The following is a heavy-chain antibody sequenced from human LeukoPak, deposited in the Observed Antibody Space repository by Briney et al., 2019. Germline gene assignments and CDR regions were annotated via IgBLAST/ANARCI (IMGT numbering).Heavy chain of an antibody. J-gene: IGHJ4*02. CDR1: GFTVSSNY. Sequence: GGSLRLSCAASGFTVSSNYMSWVRQAPGKGLEWVSLIYSGGDTYYADSVKGRFTVSRDNSKNTLYLQMNSLRVEDTAVYYCAGGRIWGSGTNDYWGQGTLVTVSS. V-gene: IGHV3-53*01. CDR3: AGGRIWGSGTNDY. CDR2: IYSGGDT. D-gene: IGHD7-27*01.